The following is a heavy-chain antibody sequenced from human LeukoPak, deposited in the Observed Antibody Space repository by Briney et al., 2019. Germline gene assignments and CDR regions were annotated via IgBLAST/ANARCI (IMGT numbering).Heavy chain of an antibody. CDR2: IYWNDDK. Sequence: ESGPTLVKPTQTLTLTCTVSGFSLSTSGVGVGWIRQPPGKALEWLALIYWNDDKRYSASLKNRLTITKDTSKNQVVLTMTNMDPVDTATYFCVQDGYSYGWGIFDIWGQGTMVTVSS. J-gene: IGHJ3*02. CDR1: GFSLSTSGVG. D-gene: IGHD5-12*01. V-gene: IGHV2-5*01. CDR3: VQDGYSYGWGIFDI.